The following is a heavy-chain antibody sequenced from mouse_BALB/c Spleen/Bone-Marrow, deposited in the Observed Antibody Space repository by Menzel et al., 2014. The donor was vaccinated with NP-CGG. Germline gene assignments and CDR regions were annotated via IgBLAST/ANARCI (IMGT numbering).Heavy chain of an antibody. J-gene: IGHJ1*01. CDR3: ARLNYYGNLFV. CDR1: GFDFSRYW. D-gene: IGHD1-1*01. Sequence: DVQLQESGGGLVQPGGSLKLSCAASGFDFSRYWMSWVRQAPGKGLEWIGEINPDSSTINYTPSLKDKFIIPRDNAKNTLYLQMSKVRSEDTALYYCARLNYYGNLFVWGAGTTVTVSS. CDR2: INPDSSTI. V-gene: IGHV4-1*02.